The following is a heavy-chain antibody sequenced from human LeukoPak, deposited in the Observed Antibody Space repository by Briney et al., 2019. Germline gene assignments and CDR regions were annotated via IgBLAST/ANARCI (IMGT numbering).Heavy chain of an antibody. CDR1: GFTFSSYG. CDR2: ILSDGSKE. J-gene: IGHJ4*02. V-gene: IGHV3-33*01. D-gene: IGHD1-20*01. Sequence: GGSLRLSCAASGFTFSSYGMHWVRQAPGKGLEWVAVILSDGSKEFYTDSVKGRFTISRDNAKNSLYLQMNSLRAEDTAVYYCARDSLYNWNERTYFDYWGQGTLVTVSS. CDR3: ARDSLYNWNERTYFDY.